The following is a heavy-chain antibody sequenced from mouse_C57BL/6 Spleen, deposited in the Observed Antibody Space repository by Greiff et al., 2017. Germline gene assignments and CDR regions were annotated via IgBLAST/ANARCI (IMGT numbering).Heavy chain of an antibody. Sequence: EVQLVESGGGLVKPGGSLKLSCAASGFTFSSYAMSWVRQTPEKRLEWVATISDGGSYTYYPDNVKGRFTISRDNAKNNLYLQMSHLKSADTAMYYCARDITTVVAGGAMDYWGQGTSVTVSS. D-gene: IGHD1-1*01. J-gene: IGHJ4*01. CDR3: ARDITTVVAGGAMDY. CDR1: GFTFSSYA. CDR2: ISDGGSYT. V-gene: IGHV5-4*01.